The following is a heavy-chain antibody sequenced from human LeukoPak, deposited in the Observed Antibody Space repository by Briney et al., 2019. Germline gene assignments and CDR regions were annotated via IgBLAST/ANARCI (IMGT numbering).Heavy chain of an antibody. CDR2: ISAYNGNT. Sequence: ASVKVSCKASGYTFTSYSISWVRQAPGQGLEWMGWISAYNGNTNYAQKLQGRVTMTTDTSTSTAYMELRSLRSDDTAVYYCARDSPHYYGSGSYSHRGQGTLVTVSS. CDR3: ARDSPHYYGSGSYSH. CDR1: GYTFTSYS. V-gene: IGHV1-18*01. J-gene: IGHJ4*02. D-gene: IGHD3-10*01.